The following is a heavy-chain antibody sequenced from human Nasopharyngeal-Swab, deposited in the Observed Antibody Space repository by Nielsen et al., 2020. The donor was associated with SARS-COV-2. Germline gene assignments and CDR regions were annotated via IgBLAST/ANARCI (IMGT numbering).Heavy chain of an antibody. CDR2: ISSSSTYI. CDR3: ARELRRLRNWFDP. D-gene: IGHD1-7*01. V-gene: IGHV3-21*01. CDR1: GFTFSDYS. Sequence: GGSLRLSCAASGFTFSDYSMNWVRQAPGKGLEWVSSISSSSTYIFYADSVKGRFTISRDNSKNTLYLQMNSLRAEDTAVYYCARELRRLRNWFDPWGQGTLVTVSS. J-gene: IGHJ5*02.